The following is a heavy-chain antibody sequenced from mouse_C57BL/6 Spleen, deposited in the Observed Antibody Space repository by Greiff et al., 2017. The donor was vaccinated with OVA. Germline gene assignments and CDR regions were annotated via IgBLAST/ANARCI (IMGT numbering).Heavy chain of an antibody. CDR2: IDPSDSYT. J-gene: IGHJ3*01. CDR3: ARGIYYGYEGFAY. V-gene: IGHV1-69*01. D-gene: IGHD2-2*01. CDR1: GYTFTSYW. Sequence: QVQLQQPGAELVMPGASVKLSCKASGYTFTSYWMHWVKQRPGQGLEWIGEIDPSDSYTNYNQKFKGKSTLTVDKSSSTAYMQLSSLTSEDSAVYYCARGIYYGYEGFAYWGQGTLVTVSA.